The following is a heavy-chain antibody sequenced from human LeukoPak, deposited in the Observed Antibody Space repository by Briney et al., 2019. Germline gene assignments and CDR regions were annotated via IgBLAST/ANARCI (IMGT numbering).Heavy chain of an antibody. CDR2: ISAYNGNT. Sequence: ASVKVSCKASGYTFTSYGISWVRQAPGQGLEWMGWISAYNGNTNYAQKLQGRVTMTTDTSTSAAYMELRSLRSDDTAVYYCARGRDSCYDLGLYYWGQGTLVAVSS. CDR1: GYTFTSYG. D-gene: IGHD5-12*01. V-gene: IGHV1-18*01. CDR3: ARGRDSCYDLGLYY. J-gene: IGHJ4*02.